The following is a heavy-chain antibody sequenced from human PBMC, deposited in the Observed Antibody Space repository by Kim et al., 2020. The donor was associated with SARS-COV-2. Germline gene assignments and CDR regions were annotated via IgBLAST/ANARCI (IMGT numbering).Heavy chain of an antibody. V-gene: IGHV3-30*18. J-gene: IGHJ5*02. CDR1: GFTFSSYG. CDR2: ISYDGSNK. CDR3: AKDRLIVDTAMAPLDP. D-gene: IGHD5-18*01. Sequence: GGSLRLSCAASGFTFSSYGMHWVRQAPGKGLEWVAVISYDGSNKYYADSVKGRFTISRDNSKNTLYLQMNSLRAEDTAVYYCAKDRLIVDTAMAPLDPWGQGTLVTVSS.